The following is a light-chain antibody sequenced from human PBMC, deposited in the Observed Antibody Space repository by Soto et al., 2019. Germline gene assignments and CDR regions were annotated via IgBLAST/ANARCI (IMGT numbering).Light chain of an antibody. J-gene: IGKJ4*01. CDR3: QQSYSTPLT. CDR2: AAS. Sequence: DISLTQSPSFLSASIGDRVTITFRSSQDISHYLAWYQKKPGRAPKLLIFAASTLQSGVSSRFGGSGSGTEFTLTISSLQPEDFATYYCQQSYSTPLTFGGGTKVDIK. CDR1: QDISHY. V-gene: IGKV1-9*01.